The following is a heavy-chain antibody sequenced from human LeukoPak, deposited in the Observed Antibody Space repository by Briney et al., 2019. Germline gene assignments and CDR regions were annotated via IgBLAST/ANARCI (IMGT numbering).Heavy chain of an antibody. V-gene: IGHV4-38-2*02. CDR3: ARDMEGSGWYWFDP. D-gene: IGHD6-19*01. Sequence: PSETLSLTCSVSGYSISSGYFWGWIRQPPGKRLEWIGSIYHSESTYYNPSLESRVTISVDTSKNQSSLKLSSVTATDPAVYYCARDMEGSGWYWFDPWGQGTLVTVSS. CDR2: IYHSEST. CDR1: GYSISSGYF. J-gene: IGHJ5*02.